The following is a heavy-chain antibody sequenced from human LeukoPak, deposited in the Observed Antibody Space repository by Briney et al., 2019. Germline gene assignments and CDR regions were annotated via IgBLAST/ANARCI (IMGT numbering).Heavy chain of an antibody. J-gene: IGHJ3*02. CDR2: IYPGDSDT. Sequence: GESLKISCKGSGYSFTSYWIGWVRQMPGKGLEWMGIIYPGDSDTRYSPSFQGQVTISADKSISTAYLQWSSLKASDTAMYYCARAPIYYDSSGYIDAFDIWGQGTMVTVFS. D-gene: IGHD3-22*01. V-gene: IGHV5-51*01. CDR1: GYSFTSYW. CDR3: ARAPIYYDSSGYIDAFDI.